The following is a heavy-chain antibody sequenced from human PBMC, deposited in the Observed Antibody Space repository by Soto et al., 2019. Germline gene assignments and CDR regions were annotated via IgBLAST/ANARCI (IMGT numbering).Heavy chain of an antibody. CDR3: ARASSGWTFDY. J-gene: IGHJ4*02. CDR1: GGSISSYY. CDR2: IYYSGST. Sequence: SETLSLTCTVSGGSISSYYWSWIRQPPGKGLEWIGYIYYSGSTNYNPSLKSRVTISVDTSKNQFSLKLSSVTAADTAVYYCARASSGWTFDYWGQGTLVTVSS. D-gene: IGHD6-19*01. V-gene: IGHV4-59*01.